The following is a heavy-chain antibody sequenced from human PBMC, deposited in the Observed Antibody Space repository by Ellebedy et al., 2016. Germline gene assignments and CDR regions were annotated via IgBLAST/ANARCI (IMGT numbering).Heavy chain of an antibody. Sequence: SETLSLXCSVSGGSMSNRTFYWVWIRQAPGKGLEWIGSVYDSGTTYYNAPLKSRVTISIDTSKNQFSLRLTSVTAADTATYFCARGPDNYGDYGGAFDIWGQGTLVTVSS. D-gene: IGHD4-17*01. CDR3: ARGPDNYGDYGGAFDI. CDR1: GGSMSNRTFY. CDR2: VYDSGTT. V-gene: IGHV4-39*07. J-gene: IGHJ3*02.